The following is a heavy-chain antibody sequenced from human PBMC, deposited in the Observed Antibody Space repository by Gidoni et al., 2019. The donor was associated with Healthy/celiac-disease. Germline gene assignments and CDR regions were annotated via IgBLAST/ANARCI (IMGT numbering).Heavy chain of an antibody. V-gene: IGHV3-33*01. J-gene: IGHJ3*02. CDR3: ARDANGYSYAFDI. CDR2: IWYDGSNK. D-gene: IGHD5-18*01. CDR1: GFTCSSYG. Sequence: QVQLVESGGGVVQPGRSLRLSCAASGFTCSSYGMHWVRQAPGKGLEWVAVIWYDGSNKYYADSVKGRFTISRDNSKNTLYLQMNSLRAEDTAVYYCARDANGYSYAFDIWGQGTMVTVSS.